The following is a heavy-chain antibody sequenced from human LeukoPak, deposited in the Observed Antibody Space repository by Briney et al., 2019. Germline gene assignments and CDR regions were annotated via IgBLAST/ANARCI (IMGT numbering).Heavy chain of an antibody. D-gene: IGHD2-2*01. CDR2: ISSSSYI. V-gene: IGHV3-21*01. CDR1: GFTFSSYS. Sequence: GGSLRLSCAASGFTFSSYSMNWVRQAPGKGLEWVSSISSSSYIYYADSVKGRFTISRDNAKNSLYLQMNSLRAEDTAVYYCARDPGYQLFDYWGQGTLVTVSS. CDR3: ARDPGYQLFDY. J-gene: IGHJ4*02.